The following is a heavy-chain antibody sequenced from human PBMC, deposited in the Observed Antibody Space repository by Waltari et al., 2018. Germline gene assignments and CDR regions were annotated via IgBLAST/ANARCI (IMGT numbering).Heavy chain of an antibody. Sequence: QVQLQESGPGLVKPSETLSLTCAVSGYSIRRGDYWGWIRQPPGKGLEWIGSIYHTGSTYYNPSLKSRVTISVDTSKNQFSLKLSSVTAADTAVYYCARPSIFPGGWSDAFDIWGQGTMVTVSS. CDR3: ARPSIFPGGWSDAFDI. J-gene: IGHJ3*02. V-gene: IGHV4-38-2*01. CDR2: IYHTGST. CDR1: GYSIRRGDY. D-gene: IGHD3-3*01.